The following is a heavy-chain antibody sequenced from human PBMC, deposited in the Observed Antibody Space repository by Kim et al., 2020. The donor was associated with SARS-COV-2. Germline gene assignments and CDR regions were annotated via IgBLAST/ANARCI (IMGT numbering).Heavy chain of an antibody. CDR1: GFTFSSYA. CDR2: ISYDGSNK. V-gene: IGHV3-30-3*01. J-gene: IGHJ4*02. CDR3: ARSDGYSYFDY. Sequence: GGSLRLSCAASGFTFSSYAMHWVRQSPGKGLEWVAVISYDGSNKYYADSVKGRFTISRDNSKNTLYLQMNSLRAEDTAVYYCARSDGYSYFDYWGQGTLVTVPS. D-gene: IGHD2-15*01.